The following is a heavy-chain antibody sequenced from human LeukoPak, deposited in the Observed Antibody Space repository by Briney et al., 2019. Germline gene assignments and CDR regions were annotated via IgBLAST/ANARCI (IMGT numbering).Heavy chain of an antibody. CDR2: IGTAGDT. D-gene: IGHD3-10*01. J-gene: IGHJ4*02. Sequence: GGSLRLSCAASGFTFSSYDMHWVRQAPGKGLEWVSAIGTAGDTYYPGSVKGRFTISRENANNSLYLQMNSLRAGDTAVYYCARGGSGNYYFDYWGQGTLVTVSS. CDR1: GFTFSSYD. V-gene: IGHV3-13*01. CDR3: ARGGSGNYYFDY.